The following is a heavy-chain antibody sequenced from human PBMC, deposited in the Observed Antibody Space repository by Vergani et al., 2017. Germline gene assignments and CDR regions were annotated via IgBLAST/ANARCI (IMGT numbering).Heavy chain of an antibody. D-gene: IGHD4-17*01. CDR3: ARSRYGDYSRY. Sequence: EVHLEESGGGLVQPGRSLRLSCSGSGFTLGDYAMTWVRQAPGKGLEWVAFIWSKPYGGTTEYAASVKGRFTISRDDSKSIAYLQMSSLKAEDTAVYYCARSRYGDYSRYWGQGTLVTVSS. CDR2: IWSKPYGGTT. CDR1: GFTLGDYA. V-gene: IGHV3-49*04. J-gene: IGHJ4*02.